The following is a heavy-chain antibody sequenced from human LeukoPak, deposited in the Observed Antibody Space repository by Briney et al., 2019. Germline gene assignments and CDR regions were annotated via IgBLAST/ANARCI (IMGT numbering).Heavy chain of an antibody. CDR1: GYTFTGYY. Sequence: ASVKVSCKASGYTFTGYYMHWVRQAPGQGLEWMGRIIPILGIANYAQKSQGRVTITADKSTSTAYMELSSLRSEDTAVYYCARSSTGNWFDPWGQGTLVTVSS. CDR2: IIPILGIA. J-gene: IGHJ5*02. D-gene: IGHD4-17*01. CDR3: ARSSTGNWFDP. V-gene: IGHV1-69*02.